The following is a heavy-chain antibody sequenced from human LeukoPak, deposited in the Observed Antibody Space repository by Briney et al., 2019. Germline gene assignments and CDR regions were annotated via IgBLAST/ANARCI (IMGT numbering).Heavy chain of an antibody. D-gene: IGHD1-26*01. CDR2: ISGSGGST. CDR3: AKGFYHVGATTVYDY. V-gene: IGHV3-23*01. J-gene: IGHJ4*02. CDR1: GFTFSSYA. Sequence: GGSLRLSCAASGFTFSSYAMNWVRQAPGKGLEWVSAISGSGGSTYYADSVKGRFTISRDKSKNTLYLQMNSLRAEDTAVYYCAKGFYHVGATTVYDYWGQGTLVTVSS.